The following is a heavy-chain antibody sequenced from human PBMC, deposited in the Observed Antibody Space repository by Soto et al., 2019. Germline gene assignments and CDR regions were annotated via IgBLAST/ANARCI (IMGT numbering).Heavy chain of an antibody. CDR3: AKNDCGETSCQLIDL. D-gene: IGHD2-21*01. V-gene: IGHV3-23*01. J-gene: IGHJ5*02. CDR2: ISRGGGST. Sequence: EVHLSESGGGLVQPGESLRLSCAASEFSFSDYAMSWVRQAPGKGLEWVSAISRGGGSTSYADSVKGRFIISRDNSKNTVYLQMNSLRGEDTAVYYCAKNDCGETSCQLIDLWGQGTLVTVSS. CDR1: EFSFSDYA.